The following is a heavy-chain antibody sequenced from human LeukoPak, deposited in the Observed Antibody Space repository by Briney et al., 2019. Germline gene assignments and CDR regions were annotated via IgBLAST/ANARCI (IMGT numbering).Heavy chain of an antibody. CDR3: ARQVGGSDY. CDR1: GYTFTDYY. CDR2: INPNSGGT. J-gene: IGHJ4*02. V-gene: IGHV1-2*06. Sequence: ASVKVSCKASGYTFTDYYMHLVRQAPGQGLEWMGRINPNSGGTNYAQKFQDRVTMTRDTSISTAYMELSRLTSDDTAVYYCARQVGGSDYWGQGTLVTVSS. D-gene: IGHD2-15*01.